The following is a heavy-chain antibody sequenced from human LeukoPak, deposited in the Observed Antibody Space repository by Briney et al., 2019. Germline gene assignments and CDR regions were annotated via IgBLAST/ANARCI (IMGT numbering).Heavy chain of an antibody. Sequence: GESLRLSCAASGFTFSSYWMSWVRQAPEKGLEWVAKIKPDGSEIYHVDSVQGRFTISRDNAKNSLYLQMNSLRAEDTAVYYCATSRFYLESWGQGTLVTVSS. CDR2: IKPDGSEI. CDR3: ATSRFYLES. J-gene: IGHJ4*02. V-gene: IGHV3-7*01. CDR1: GFTFSSYW.